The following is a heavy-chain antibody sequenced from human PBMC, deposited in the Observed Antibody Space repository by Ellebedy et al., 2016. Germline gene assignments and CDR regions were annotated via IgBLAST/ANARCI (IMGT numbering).Heavy chain of an antibody. CDR2: IYYSGST. D-gene: IGHD2-15*01. CDR1: GGSIVPYY. V-gene: IGHV4-59*12. Sequence: SETLSLXCTVSGGSIVPYYWSWIRQPPGKGLEWIGYIYYSGSTNYNPSLKSRVTMSVDTSKNQFSLKLSSVTAADTAVYYCARDMGSVNGYYYGMDVWGQGTTVTVSS. CDR3: ARDMGSVNGYYYGMDV. J-gene: IGHJ6*02.